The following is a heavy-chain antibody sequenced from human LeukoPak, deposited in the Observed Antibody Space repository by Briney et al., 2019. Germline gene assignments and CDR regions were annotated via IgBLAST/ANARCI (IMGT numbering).Heavy chain of an antibody. CDR1: GFAFSAYA. CDR2: INSNGYST. CDR3: VKEILVTTSPFDY. Sequence: RGSLRLSCSASGFAFSAYAMHWVRQAPGKGLEYTAAINSNGYSTYYIDSVRGRFTLSRDNSKNTVYLQMSSLRAGDTAVYYCVKEILVTTSPFDYWGQGTLVTVSS. D-gene: IGHD4-17*01. J-gene: IGHJ4*02. V-gene: IGHV3-64D*06.